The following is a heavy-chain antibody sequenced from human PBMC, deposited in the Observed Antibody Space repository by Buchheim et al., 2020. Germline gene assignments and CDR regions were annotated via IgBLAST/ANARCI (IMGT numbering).Heavy chain of an antibody. Sequence: QVQLVQSGAEVRKPGASVKVSCKASGYTFTSYDIHWVRQATGQGLEWMGWMNPNSGNTGSAQNFQGRVTMTRDTYISTAYMEVSSLISEDTAVYYCARTFCSSTSCYHLFDYWGQGTL. V-gene: IGHV1-8*01. CDR2: MNPNSGNT. D-gene: IGHD2-2*01. CDR3: ARTFCSSTSCYHLFDY. J-gene: IGHJ4*02. CDR1: GYTFTSYD.